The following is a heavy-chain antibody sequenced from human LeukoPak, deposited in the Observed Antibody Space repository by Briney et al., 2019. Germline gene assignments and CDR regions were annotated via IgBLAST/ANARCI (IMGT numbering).Heavy chain of an antibody. Sequence: SETLSLTCTVSGGSISSSSYYWGWIRQPPGKGLEWIGSIYYSGSTYYNPSLKSRVTISVGTSKNQFSLKLSSVTAADTAVYYCARLGQSWDPDYFDYWGQGTLVTVSS. D-gene: IGHD1-26*01. CDR2: IYYSGST. CDR3: ARLGQSWDPDYFDY. CDR1: GGSISSSSYY. J-gene: IGHJ4*02. V-gene: IGHV4-39*01.